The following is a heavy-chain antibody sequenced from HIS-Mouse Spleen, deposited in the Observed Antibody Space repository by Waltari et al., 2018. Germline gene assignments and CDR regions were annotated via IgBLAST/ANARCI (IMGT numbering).Heavy chain of an antibody. CDR2: IYYSGGT. CDR3: AREIPYSSSWYDWYFDL. D-gene: IGHD6-13*01. J-gene: IGHJ2*01. Sequence: QLQLQESGPGLVKPSETLSLTCTVSGGSISSSSYYWGWIPQPPGKGLEGIGSIYYSGGTYYNPSLNSRVTISVDTSKNQFSLKLSSVTAADTAVYYCAREIPYSSSWYDWYFDLWGRGTLVTVSS. CDR1: GGSISSSSYY. V-gene: IGHV4-39*07.